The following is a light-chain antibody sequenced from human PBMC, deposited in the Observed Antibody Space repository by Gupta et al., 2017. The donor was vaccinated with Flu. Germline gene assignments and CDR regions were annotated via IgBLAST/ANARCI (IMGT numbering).Light chain of an antibody. Sequence: DIHITQALSYPSASVGDRVTITCRASQSISSYLNWYQQKPGKAPKLLMYAPSSFQSGVPSGFSGSGSGTDFTLTISSLQPEDFAAFYCQQSYSTPRTFGEGTKVEIK. CDR2: APS. J-gene: IGKJ4*01. CDR1: QSISSY. CDR3: QQSYSTPRT. V-gene: IGKV1-39*01.